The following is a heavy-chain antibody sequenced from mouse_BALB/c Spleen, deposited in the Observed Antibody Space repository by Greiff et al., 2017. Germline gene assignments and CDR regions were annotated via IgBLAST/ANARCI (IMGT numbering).Heavy chain of an antibody. CDR3: ARGANWDGYFDV. D-gene: IGHD4-1*02. CDR2: IYPYNGGT. V-gene: IGHV1S29*02. Sequence: EVQLQQSGPELVKPGASVKISCKASGYTFTDYNMHWVKQSHGKSLEWIGYIYPYNGGTGYNQKFKSKATLTVDNSSSTAYMELRSLTSEDSAVYYCARGANWDGYFDVWGAGTTVTVSS. CDR1: GYTFTDYN. J-gene: IGHJ1*01.